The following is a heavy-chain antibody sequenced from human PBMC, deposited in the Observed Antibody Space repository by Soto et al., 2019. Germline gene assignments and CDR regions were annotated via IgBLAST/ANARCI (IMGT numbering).Heavy chain of an antibody. D-gene: IGHD3-10*01. Sequence: QVQLQQWGAGLLKPSETLSLTCAVYGGSFSGYYWSWIRQPPGKGLEWIGEINHSGSTNYNPSLKSGVTISVDTSKNQFSLKLSSVTAADTAVYYCAAPTAIHYYLPCYYGMDVWGQGTTVTVSS. V-gene: IGHV4-34*01. J-gene: IGHJ6*02. CDR2: INHSGST. CDR1: GGSFSGYY. CDR3: AAPTAIHYYLPCYYGMDV.